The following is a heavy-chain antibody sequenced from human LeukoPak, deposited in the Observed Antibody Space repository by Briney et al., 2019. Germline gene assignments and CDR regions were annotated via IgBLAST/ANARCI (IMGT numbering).Heavy chain of an antibody. CDR3: ARVHDDFWSGAYFDY. CDR2: IYYSGGT. J-gene: IGHJ4*02. D-gene: IGHD3-3*01. Sequence: SETLSLTCTVSGGSISSSSYHWGWIRQPPGKGLEWIGSIYYSGGTYYNPSLKSRVTISVDTSKNQFSLKLSSVTAADTAVYYCARVHDDFWSGAYFDYWGQGTLVTVSS. V-gene: IGHV4-39*07. CDR1: GGSISSSSYH.